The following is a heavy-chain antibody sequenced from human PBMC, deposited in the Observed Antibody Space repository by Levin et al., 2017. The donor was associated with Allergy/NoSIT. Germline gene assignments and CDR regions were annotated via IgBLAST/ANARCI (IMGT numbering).Heavy chain of an antibody. Sequence: GESLKISCAASGFTFSIYDITWVRQAPGKGLEWVSAISGSGDRTYYADSVKGRFTISRDNSKNTLYLQMNSLRTDDTAIYYCEKDIVVVVDETVGERGYWGQGTLVAVSS. CDR1: GFTFSIYD. V-gene: IGHV3-23*01. CDR2: ISGSGDRT. CDR3: EKDIVVVVDETVGERGY. D-gene: IGHD2-15*01. J-gene: IGHJ4*02.